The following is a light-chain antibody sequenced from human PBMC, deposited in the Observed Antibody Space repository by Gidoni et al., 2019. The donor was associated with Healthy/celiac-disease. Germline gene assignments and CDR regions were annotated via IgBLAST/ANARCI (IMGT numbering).Light chain of an antibody. Sequence: IQITQSPSSVSASVGDRVTITCRASQGISSWLAWYQQKPGKAPKLQIYAASSWQRGVPSRFSGSGSGTGFTLTISSRQPGDFATYYCQQAHIFPYTFGGGTKVEIK. V-gene: IGKV1-12*01. CDR2: AAS. CDR3: QQAHIFPYT. CDR1: QGISSW. J-gene: IGKJ4*01.